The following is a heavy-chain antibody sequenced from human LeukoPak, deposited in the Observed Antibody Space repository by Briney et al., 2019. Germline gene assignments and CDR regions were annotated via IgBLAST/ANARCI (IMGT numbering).Heavy chain of an antibody. D-gene: IGHD6-13*01. V-gene: IGHV1-8*01. J-gene: IGHJ5*02. CDR2: MNPNSGDP. CDR1: GYTFTSYD. Sequence: GASVKVSCKASGYTFTSYDINWLRQATGQGLEWMGWMNPNSGDPGYAQKFQGRVTMTRNTSISTAYMELSSLRSEDTAVYYCARRGKAAGPNWFDPWGQGTLVTVSS. CDR3: ARRGKAAGPNWFDP.